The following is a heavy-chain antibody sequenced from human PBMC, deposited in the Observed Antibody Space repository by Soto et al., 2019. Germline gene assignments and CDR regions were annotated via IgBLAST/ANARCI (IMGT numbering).Heavy chain of an antibody. D-gene: IGHD5-18*01. Sequence: SETLSLTCTVSGGSMNAHFWSWIRQSAGKGLEWIGHIYISGTTMYNPSLKSRVAISVDMSKNQFSLRLNSVTAADTAVYYCARHEWLQLWLVTEYWGQGALVTVSS. CDR2: IYISGTT. CDR1: GGSMNAHF. V-gene: IGHV4-4*08. J-gene: IGHJ4*02. CDR3: ARHEWLQLWLVTEY.